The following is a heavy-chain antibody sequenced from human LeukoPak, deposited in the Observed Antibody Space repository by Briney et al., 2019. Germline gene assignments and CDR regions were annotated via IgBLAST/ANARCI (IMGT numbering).Heavy chain of an antibody. D-gene: IGHD6-13*01. CDR1: GGSIRSYY. Sequence: SETLSLTCTVSGGSIRSYYWSWIRQPPGKGLDWIAYIYYSGSTNYNPSLKSRVTISVDTSKNQFSLKLSSVTAADTAVYYCARVYYSNSYDYWYFDLWGRGTLVTVSS. CDR3: ARVYYSNSYDYWYFDL. V-gene: IGHV4-59*01. J-gene: IGHJ2*01. CDR2: IYYSGST.